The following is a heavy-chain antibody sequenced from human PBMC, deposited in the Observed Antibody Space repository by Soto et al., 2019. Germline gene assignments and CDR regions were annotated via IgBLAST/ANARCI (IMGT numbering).Heavy chain of an antibody. J-gene: IGHJ4*02. V-gene: IGHV5-51*01. D-gene: IGHD1-26*01. CDR1: GYTFTNYW. CDR2: IYPGDSDT. CDR3: ARPRGGSGGLFDY. Sequence: GESLKISCKGSGYTFTNYWIGWVRQMPGKGLEWMGIIYPGDSDTRYSPSFQGQVTISADKSISTAYLQWSSLTASDTAMYYCARPRGGSGGLFDYWGQGTLVTVSS.